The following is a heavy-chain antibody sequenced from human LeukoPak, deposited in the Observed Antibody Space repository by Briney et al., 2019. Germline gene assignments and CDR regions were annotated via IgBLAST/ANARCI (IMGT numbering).Heavy chain of an antibody. CDR1: GGSISSYY. V-gene: IGHV4-59*01. CDR2: LFYSGST. J-gene: IGHJ4*02. Sequence: PSETLSLTCTVSGGSISSYYWSWIRQPPGTGLEWIAYLFYSGSTDYNPSLESRVTISVDTSKNQFSLKLRSVTAADTAVYYCATVAVIRGVTYFDYWGQGTLVTVSS. CDR3: ATVAVIRGVTYFDY. D-gene: IGHD3-10*01.